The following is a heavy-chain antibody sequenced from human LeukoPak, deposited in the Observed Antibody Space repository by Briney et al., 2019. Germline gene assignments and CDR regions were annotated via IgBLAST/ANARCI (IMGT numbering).Heavy chain of an antibody. CDR1: GGTFSSYA. Sequence: GASXKVSCKASGGTFSSYAISWVRQAPGQGLEWMGGIITIFGTANYAQNFQGSVTITADESTSTAYIELSSLRSEDTAVYYCARGGDYDSSGYYPHPFDYWCQGTLVTVSS. V-gene: IGHV1-69*13. CDR3: ARGGDYDSSGYYPHPFDY. D-gene: IGHD3-22*01. CDR2: IITIFGTA. J-gene: IGHJ4*02.